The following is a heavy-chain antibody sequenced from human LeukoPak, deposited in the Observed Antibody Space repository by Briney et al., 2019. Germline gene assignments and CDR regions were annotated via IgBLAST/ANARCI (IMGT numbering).Heavy chain of an antibody. Sequence: SETLSLTCTVSGGSISSHYWTWIRQSPVKGLEWIGDISNSGSTSYNPSLKSRVTISIDTSKNQFSLKLSSVTAADTAVYYCGRGALVVYFPYNSREVGAKGTGVPVSS. D-gene: IGHD2-15*01. CDR1: GGSISSHY. CDR2: ISNSGST. V-gene: IGHV4-59*11. CDR3: GRGALVVYFPYNSREV. J-gene: IGHJ6*03.